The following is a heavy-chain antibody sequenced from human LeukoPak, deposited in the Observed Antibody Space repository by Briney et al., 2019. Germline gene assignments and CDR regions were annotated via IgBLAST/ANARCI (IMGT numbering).Heavy chain of an antibody. CDR1: GFTFYDYA. J-gene: IGHJ3*02. D-gene: IGHD4-17*01. CDR3: AREEDYGDYDEGKDAFDI. CDR2: ISGDGGSP. Sequence: GTLRLSCAASGFTFYDYAMDWVRQAPGEGLEWVSLISGDGGSPYYADPVRVRFTFSRENGKNSLYLQMNSLRTGDTALYYCAREEDYGDYDEGKDAFDIWGQGTMVTVSS. V-gene: IGHV3-43*02.